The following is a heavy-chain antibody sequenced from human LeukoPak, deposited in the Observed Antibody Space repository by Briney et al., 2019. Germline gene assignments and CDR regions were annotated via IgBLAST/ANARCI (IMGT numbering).Heavy chain of an antibody. CDR3: ASSSGRYSQISYYYYMDV. CDR1: GYTFTGYY. Sequence: ASVKVSCKASGYTFTGYYMHWVRQAPGQGLEWMGWINPNSGGTNYAQKFQGRVTMTRDTSISTAYMELSRLRSDDTAVYYCASSSGRYSQISYYYYMDVWGKGTTVTVSS. J-gene: IGHJ6*03. CDR2: INPNSGGT. V-gene: IGHV1-2*02. D-gene: IGHD3-10*01.